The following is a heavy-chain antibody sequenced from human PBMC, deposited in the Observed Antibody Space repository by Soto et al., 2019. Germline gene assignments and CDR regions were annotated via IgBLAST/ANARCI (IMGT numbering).Heavy chain of an antibody. J-gene: IGHJ6*03. D-gene: IGHD3-9*01. CDR2: INPNGGST. CDR3: AARTRYYTSYYYMDV. Sequence: ASVKVSCKASGYIFINYYIHWVRLAPGQGLEWIGIINPNGGSTNYAQKFRGRVTMARDTSTSTAYMELSSLRSEDTAIYYCAARTRYYTSYYYMDVWGKGTTVTVS. CDR1: GYIFINYY. V-gene: IGHV1-46*01.